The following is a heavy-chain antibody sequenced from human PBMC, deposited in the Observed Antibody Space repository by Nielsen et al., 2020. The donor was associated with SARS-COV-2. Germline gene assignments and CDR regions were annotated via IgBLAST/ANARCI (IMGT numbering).Heavy chain of an antibody. V-gene: IGHV3-30-3*01. CDR3: ARENDQQLDKHFDY. CDR2: ISYVGSNK. Sequence: GRPLRLSCAPSGFTFSSYAMHWVRQAPGKGLGWVAVISYVGSNKYYADSVKGRFTISRDNSKNTLYLQMNSLRAEDTAVYYCARENDQQLDKHFDYWGQGTLVTVSS. D-gene: IGHD6-13*01. CDR1: GFTFSSYA. J-gene: IGHJ4*02.